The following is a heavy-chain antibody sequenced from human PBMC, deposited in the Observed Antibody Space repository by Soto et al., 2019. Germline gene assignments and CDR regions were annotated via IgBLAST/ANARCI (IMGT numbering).Heavy chain of an antibody. D-gene: IGHD4-17*01. CDR2: ISYDGSNK. Sequence: PGGSLRLSCAASGFTFSSYGMHWVRQAPGKGLEWVAVISYDGSNKYYADSVKGRFTISRDNSKNTLYLQMNSLRAEDTAVYYCAKGLYGDYVLGLGYWGQGTLVTVSS. V-gene: IGHV3-30*18. CDR1: GFTFSSYG. J-gene: IGHJ4*02. CDR3: AKGLYGDYVLGLGY.